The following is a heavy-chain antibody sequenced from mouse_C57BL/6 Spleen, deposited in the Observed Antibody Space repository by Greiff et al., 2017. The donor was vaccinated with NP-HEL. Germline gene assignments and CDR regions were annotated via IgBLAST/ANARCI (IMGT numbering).Heavy chain of an antibody. CDR3: ASSSGYFDY. CDR1: GFTFSSYT. J-gene: IGHJ2*01. V-gene: IGHV5-9*01. CDR2: ISGGGGNT. D-gene: IGHD1-1*01. Sequence: EVQVVESGGGLVKPGGSLKLSCAASGFTFSSYTMSWVRQTPEKRLEWVATISGGGGNTYYPDSVKGRFTISRDNAKNTLYLQMSSVRSEDTALYYCASSSGYFDYWGQGNTLTVSS.